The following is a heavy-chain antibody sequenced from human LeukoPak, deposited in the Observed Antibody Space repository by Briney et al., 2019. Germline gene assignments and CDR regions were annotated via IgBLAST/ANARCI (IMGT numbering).Heavy chain of an antibody. Sequence: ASVKVSCKASGYTFTSYGISWVRQAPGQGLEWMGWISAYNGNTNYAQKLQGRVTMTTDTSTSTAYMELRSLRSDDTAVYYCARDIVVVVAATNYYYYGMDVWGQGTTVTVSS. J-gene: IGHJ6*02. CDR3: ARDIVVVVAATNYYYYGMDV. CDR1: GYTFTSYG. D-gene: IGHD2-15*01. V-gene: IGHV1-18*01. CDR2: ISAYNGNT.